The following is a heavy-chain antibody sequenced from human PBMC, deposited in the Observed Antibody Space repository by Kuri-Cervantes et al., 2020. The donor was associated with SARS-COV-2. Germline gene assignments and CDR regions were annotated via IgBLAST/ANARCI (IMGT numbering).Heavy chain of an antibody. J-gene: IGHJ4*02. CDR1: GFTFSSYA. CDR2: ISGSGGTT. D-gene: IGHD6-13*01. V-gene: IGHV3-23*01. CDR3: AKDWWSRGIVAAGRPTGVDY. Sequence: GESLKISCAASGFTFSSYAMSWVRQAPGKGLEWVSTISGSGGTTYYADSVKGRFTISRDNSKNTLYLQMNSLRAEDTAVYYCAKDWWSRGIVAAGRPTGVDYWGQGTLVTVSS.